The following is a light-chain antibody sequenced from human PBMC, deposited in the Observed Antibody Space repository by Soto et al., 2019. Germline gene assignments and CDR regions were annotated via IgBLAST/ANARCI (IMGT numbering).Light chain of an antibody. J-gene: IGLJ1*01. V-gene: IGLV2-14*01. CDR2: EVS. CDR1: NSDLGGYNY. CDR3: SSYTSSGTQV. Sequence: QSVLTQPASVSGSPGQSITVSCTGTNSDLGGYNYVSWYQHHPGKAPKLMIYEVSNRPSGVSNRFSGSKSGNTASLAISGLQAEDEADYYCSSYTSSGTQVLGTGTKVTVL.